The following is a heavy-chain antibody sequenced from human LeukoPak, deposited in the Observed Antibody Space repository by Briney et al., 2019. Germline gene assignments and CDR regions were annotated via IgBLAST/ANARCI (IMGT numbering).Heavy chain of an antibody. CDR3: ARHPIGTGYYFDY. CDR1: GYSFTSYW. D-gene: IGHD3/OR15-3a*01. V-gene: IGHV5-51*01. J-gene: IGHJ4*02. CDR2: IYPGDSDT. Sequence: GAPLKISCKGSGYSFTSYWIGWVRQMPGKGLEWMGIIYPGDSDTRYSPSFQGQVTISADKSISTAYLQWSSLKASDTAMYYCARHPIGTGYYFDYWGQGTLVTVSS.